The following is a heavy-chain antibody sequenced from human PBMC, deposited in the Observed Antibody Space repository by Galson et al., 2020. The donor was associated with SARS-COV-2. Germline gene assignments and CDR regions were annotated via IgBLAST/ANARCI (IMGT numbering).Heavy chain of an antibody. J-gene: IGHJ4*02. V-gene: IGHV3-33*01. D-gene: IGHD2-15*01. CDR3: ARAGECSGGSCYFDY. CDR1: GFTFSSYG. CDR2: IWYDGSNK. Sequence: GGSLRLSCAASGFTFSSYGMHWVRQAPGKGLEWVAVIWYDGSNKYYADSVKGRFTISRDNSKNTLYLQMNSLRAEDTAVYYCARAGECSGGSCYFDYWGQGTLVTVSS.